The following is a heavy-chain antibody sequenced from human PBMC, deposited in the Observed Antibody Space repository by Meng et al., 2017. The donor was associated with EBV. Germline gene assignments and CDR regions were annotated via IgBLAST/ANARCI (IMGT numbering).Heavy chain of an antibody. D-gene: IGHD3-10*01. Sequence: QVRCSPCGAEGKKPGPSGKVSCRTSGGTFRSDAVSWVRQAPGQGLEWMGGLIPMVGAPHYAQKFQGRVTIIADESTSTHSMELNSLRSEDTAMYYCASESGRGFTPDYWGQGTLVTVSS. CDR2: LIPMVGAP. CDR1: GGTFRSDA. V-gene: IGHV1-69*01. J-gene: IGHJ4*02. CDR3: ASESGRGFTPDY.